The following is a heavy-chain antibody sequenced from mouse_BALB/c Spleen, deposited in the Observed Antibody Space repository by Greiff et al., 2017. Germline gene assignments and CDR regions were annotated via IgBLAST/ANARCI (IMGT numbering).Heavy chain of an antibody. V-gene: IGHV2-6-7*01. CDR3: ARDCYRYNYAMDY. J-gene: IGHJ4*01. CDR2: IWGDGST. Sequence: QVQLKESGPGLVAPSQSLSITCTVSGFSLTGYGVNWVRQPPGKGLEWLGMIWGDGSTDYNSALKSRLSISKDNSKSQVFLKRNSLQTDDTARYYCARDCYRYNYAMDYWGQGTSVTVSS. D-gene: IGHD2-14*01. CDR1: GFSLTGYG.